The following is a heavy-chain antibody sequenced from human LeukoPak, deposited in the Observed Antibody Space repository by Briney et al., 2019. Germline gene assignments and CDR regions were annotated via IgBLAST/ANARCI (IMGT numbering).Heavy chain of an antibody. J-gene: IGHJ4*02. Sequence: GGSLRLSCAASGFTFSGYAMSWVRQAPGKGLEWVSSINAFGASTYYADSVKGRFTISRDNSENTLSLQMNSLRAEDTAVYFCAKAGYRGSSVNYFDYWGQGTLVTVSS. CDR1: GFTFSGYA. CDR3: AKAGYRGSSVNYFDY. CDR2: INAFGAST. V-gene: IGHV3-23*01. D-gene: IGHD6-6*01.